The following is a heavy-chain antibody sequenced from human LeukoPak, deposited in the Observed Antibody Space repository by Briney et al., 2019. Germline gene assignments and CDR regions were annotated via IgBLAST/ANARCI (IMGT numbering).Heavy chain of an antibody. D-gene: IGHD4-17*01. CDR2: MSYDGSNK. J-gene: IGHJ4*02. Sequence: GGSLRLSCAASGFTFSSYGMHWVRGAPGKGLEGVGVMSYDGSNKYYADSVKGRFTISRENSKNTLYLQMNSLRAEDTPVYYCAKHGSDGDYAYYFDYWGPGTPVTASS. CDR1: GFTFSSYG. V-gene: IGHV3-30*18. CDR3: AKHGSDGDYAYYFDY.